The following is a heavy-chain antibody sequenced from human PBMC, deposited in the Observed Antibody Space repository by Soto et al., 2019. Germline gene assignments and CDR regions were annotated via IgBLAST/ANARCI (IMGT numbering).Heavy chain of an antibody. CDR2: ISYDGSNQ. J-gene: IGHJ4*02. CDR3: TRGLLTDYFDY. Sequence: XXSLRLSFAASGFTFDTYAMHWVLQAPGKGLEWVAVISYDGSNQFYAGSVKGRFTVSRDNSKNTLYLQMKSLRNDDTAVYYCTRGLLTDYFDYWGPGTLVTVSS. CDR1: GFTFDTYA. V-gene: IGHV3-30-3*01.